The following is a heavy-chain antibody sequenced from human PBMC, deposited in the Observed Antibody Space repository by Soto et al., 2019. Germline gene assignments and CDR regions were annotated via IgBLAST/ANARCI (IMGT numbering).Heavy chain of an antibody. CDR3: ARGGVEYCSSTSCYGGMDV. D-gene: IGHD2-2*01. J-gene: IGHJ6*02. CDR2: IYYSGST. CDR1: GGSISSGDYY. V-gene: IGHV4-30-4*01. Sequence: PSETLSLTCTVSGGSISSGDYYWSWIRQPPGKGLEWIGYIYYSGSTYYNPSLKSRVTISVDTSKNQFSLKLSSVTAADTAVYYCARGGVEYCSSTSCYGGMDVWGQGTTVTVS.